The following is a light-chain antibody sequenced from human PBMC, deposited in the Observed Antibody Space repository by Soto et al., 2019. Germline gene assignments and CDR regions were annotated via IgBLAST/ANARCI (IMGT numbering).Light chain of an antibody. CDR1: QSVSSSY. V-gene: IGKV3-20*01. Sequence: EIVMTQSPATPSLSPGCRSTRSCSSSQSVSSSYLAWYQQKPGQAPRLLIHGASSRATGIPDRISGSGSGTDFTLTISRLEPEDFAVYYCQQYGSSPITFGQGTRLEIK. CDR3: QQYGSSPIT. CDR2: GAS. J-gene: IGKJ5*01.